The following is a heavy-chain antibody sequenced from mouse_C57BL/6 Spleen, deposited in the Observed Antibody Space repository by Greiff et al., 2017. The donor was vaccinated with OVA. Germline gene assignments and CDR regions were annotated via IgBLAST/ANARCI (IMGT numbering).Heavy chain of an antibody. D-gene: IGHD2-3*01. V-gene: IGHV1-22*01. Sequence: VQLQQSGPELVKPGASVKLSCKASGYTFTDYNMHWVKQSHGKSLEWIGYINPNNGGTSYNQKFKGKATLTVNKSSSTAYMELRSLTSDDSAVYDSACDGYYAAWFADWGQGTLVTVSA. CDR1: GYTFTDYN. CDR3: ACDGYYAAWFAD. CDR2: INPNNGGT. J-gene: IGHJ3*01.